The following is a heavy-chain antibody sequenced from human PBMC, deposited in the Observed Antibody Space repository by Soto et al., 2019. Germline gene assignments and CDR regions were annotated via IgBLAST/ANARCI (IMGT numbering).Heavy chain of an antibody. V-gene: IGHV4-34*01. CDR2: INHSGST. Sequence: PSETLSLTCAVYGGSFSGYYWSWIRQPPGKGLEWIGEINHSGSTNYNPSLKSRVTISVDTSKNQFSLKLSSVTAADTAVYYCARGRALRFLEWFHWFDPWGQGTLVTVSS. J-gene: IGHJ5*02. CDR1: GGSFSGYY. CDR3: ARGRALRFLEWFHWFDP. D-gene: IGHD3-3*01.